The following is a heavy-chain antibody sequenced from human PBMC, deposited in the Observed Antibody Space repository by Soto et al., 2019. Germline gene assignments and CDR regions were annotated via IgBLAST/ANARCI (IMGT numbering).Heavy chain of an antibody. Sequence: SETLSLTCAVYGGSFSGYYWSWIRQPPGKGLEWIGGINHSGSTNYNPSLKSRVTISVDTSKNQFSLKLSSVTAADTAVYYCARGRTPPYYYYGSGSYFSFFDYWGQGTLVTVSS. V-gene: IGHV4-34*01. J-gene: IGHJ4*02. D-gene: IGHD3-10*01. CDR3: ARGRTPPYYYYGSGSYFSFFDY. CDR1: GGSFSGYY. CDR2: INHSGST.